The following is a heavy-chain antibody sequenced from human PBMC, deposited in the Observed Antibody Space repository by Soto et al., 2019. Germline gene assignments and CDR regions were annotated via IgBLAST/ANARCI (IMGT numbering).Heavy chain of an antibody. J-gene: IGHJ2*01. V-gene: IGHV3-21*01. Sequence: EVQLVESGGGLVKPGGSLRLSCAASGFTFSSYSMNWVRQAQGTGLEWVSSISSSSSYIYYADSVKGRFTISRDNAKNSLYLQMNSLRAEDTAVYYCARVEQRDWYFALGGRGTLVTFAS. CDR3: ARVEQRDWYFAL. D-gene: IGHD6-25*01. CDR1: GFTFSSYS. CDR2: ISSSSSYI.